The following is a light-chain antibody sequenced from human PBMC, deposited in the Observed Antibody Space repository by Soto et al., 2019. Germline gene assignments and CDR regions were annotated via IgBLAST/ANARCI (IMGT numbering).Light chain of an antibody. Sequence: DIQISQSPSTLSASVGGTVTITCRASQSISSWLAWYQQKPGIAPKLLIYKASTLQSGVPSRFSGSGYRTVFTLTISRLQPDDSANYYCQQYDVYSTFGQGTKVDIK. V-gene: IGKV1-5*03. CDR2: KAS. CDR1: QSISSW. J-gene: IGKJ1*01. CDR3: QQYDVYST.